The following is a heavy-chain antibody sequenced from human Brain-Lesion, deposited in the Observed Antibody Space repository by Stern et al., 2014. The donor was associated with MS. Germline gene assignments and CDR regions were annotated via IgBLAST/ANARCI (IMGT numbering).Heavy chain of an antibody. J-gene: IGHJ6*02. Sequence: QVQLQESGPGLVKPSQTLSLSCTVSGGSISSGGYYWSWIRQPAGKGLEWIGRIFNSGSTNYHPSLKSRVTTSLDTSKHQVSLRLNSMTAADTAVYYCARGRVVPGFQYYATDVWGQGTTVIVSS. V-gene: IGHV4-61*02. CDR3: ARGRVVPGFQYYATDV. CDR1: GGSISSGGYY. D-gene: IGHD2-2*01. CDR2: IFNSGST.